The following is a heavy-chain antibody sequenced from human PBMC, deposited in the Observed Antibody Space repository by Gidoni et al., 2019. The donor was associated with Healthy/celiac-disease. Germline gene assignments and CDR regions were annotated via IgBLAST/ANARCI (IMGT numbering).Heavy chain of an antibody. J-gene: IGHJ3*02. CDR1: GFTFSSSA. CDR3: ARVQDIVVVPAAYLGAFDI. CDR2: ISYDGSNK. D-gene: IGHD2-2*01. Sequence: QVQLVESGGGVVQPGRSLRLSCAASGFTFSSSAMHWVRQAPGKGLEWVAVISYDGSNKYYADSVKGRFTISRDNSKNTLYLQMNSLRAEDTAVYYCARVQDIVVVPAAYLGAFDIWGQGTMVTVSS. V-gene: IGHV3-30-3*01.